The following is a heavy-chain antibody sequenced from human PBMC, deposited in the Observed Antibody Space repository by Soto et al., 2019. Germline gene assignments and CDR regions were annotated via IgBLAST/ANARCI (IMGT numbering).Heavy chain of an antibody. V-gene: IGHV4-61*01. CDR2: IYYSGST. Sequence: GTLCLTCTVAGGSVSSGSYYWSWIRQPPGKGLEWIGYIYYSGSTNSNPSLKSRVTISVDTSKNQFSLKLSSVSAAHTAVYYCARVSSGYYGYYYYGIDVSGPGPPVTVPS. J-gene: IGHJ6*02. CDR3: ARVSSGYYGYYYYGIDV. D-gene: IGHD3-22*01. CDR1: GGSVSSGSYY.